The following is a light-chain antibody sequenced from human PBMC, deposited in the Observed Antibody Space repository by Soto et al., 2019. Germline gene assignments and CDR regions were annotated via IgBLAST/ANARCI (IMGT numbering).Light chain of an antibody. V-gene: IGKV1-5*03. CDR1: QSISTW. J-gene: IGKJ2*01. CDR3: QQYNSYPYT. Sequence: DIQMTQSPSTLSASVRDRVTITCRASQSISTWLAWYQQKPGKAPKLLMYKASDLESGVPSRFSGSGSGTEFTLTISSLQPDDFATYYCQQYNSYPYTFVQGTKVDIK. CDR2: KAS.